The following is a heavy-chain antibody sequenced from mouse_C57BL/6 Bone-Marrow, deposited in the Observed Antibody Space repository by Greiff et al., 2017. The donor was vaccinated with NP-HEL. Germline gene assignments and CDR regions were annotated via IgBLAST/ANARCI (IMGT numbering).Heavy chain of an antibody. V-gene: IGHV8-8*01. J-gene: IGHJ2*01. CDR2: IWWDDVK. CDR3: ARPRALYYFDY. Sequence: QVTLKESGPGILQPSQTLSLTCSFSGFSLSTFGMGVGWLRQPSGMGLEWLAHIWWDDVKYYNPALKSRPTISKDTSKNQVFLKIANVDTADTATYYCARPRALYYFDYWGQGTTLTVTS. CDR1: GFSLSTFGMG. D-gene: IGHD3-1*01.